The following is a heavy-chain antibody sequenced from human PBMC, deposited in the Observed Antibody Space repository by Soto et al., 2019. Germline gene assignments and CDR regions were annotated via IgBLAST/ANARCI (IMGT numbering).Heavy chain of an antibody. CDR2: ISGSGGST. CDR1: GFTFSSYA. Sequence: GGSXRLSCAASGFTFSSYAMSWVRQAPGKGLEWVSAISGSGGSTYYADSVKGRFTISRDNSKNTLYLQMNSLRAEDTAVYYCAKAHPAAGTSGPDYWGQGTLVTSPQ. J-gene: IGHJ4*02. V-gene: IGHV3-23*01. D-gene: IGHD6-13*01. CDR3: AKAHPAAGTSGPDY.